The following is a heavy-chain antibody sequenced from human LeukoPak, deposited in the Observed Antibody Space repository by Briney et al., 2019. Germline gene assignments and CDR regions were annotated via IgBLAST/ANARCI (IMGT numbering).Heavy chain of an antibody. CDR3: TRSPGSSIDY. J-gene: IGHJ4*02. CDR1: GFTFRNAW. CDR2: IKSKPDGGTT. D-gene: IGHD3-10*01. Sequence: GGSLRLSCAASGFTFRNAWMNWVRQAPGKGLEWVGRIKSKPDGGTTDFAAPVKGRFTISRDDSKNTLYLQMNSLKTEDTAVYYCTRSPGSSIDYWGQGTLVTVSS. V-gene: IGHV3-15*01.